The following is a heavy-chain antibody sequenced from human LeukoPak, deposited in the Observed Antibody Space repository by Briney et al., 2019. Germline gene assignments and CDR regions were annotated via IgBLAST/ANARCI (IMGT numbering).Heavy chain of an antibody. CDR1: GYTFTIYG. Sequence: ASVRVSCKASGYTFTIYGISWVRQAPGQGLEWMGWISAYNGNTNYAQKLQGRVTMTTDTSTSTAYMELRSLRSDDTAVYYCARDLRYSSGWYYFDYWGQGTLVTVSS. V-gene: IGHV1-18*01. J-gene: IGHJ4*02. D-gene: IGHD6-19*01. CDR3: ARDLRYSSGWYYFDY. CDR2: ISAYNGNT.